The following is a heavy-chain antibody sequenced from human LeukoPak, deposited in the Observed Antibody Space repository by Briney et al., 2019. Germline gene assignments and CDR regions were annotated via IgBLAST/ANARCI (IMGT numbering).Heavy chain of an antibody. D-gene: IGHD6-13*01. CDR3: ARDKWYSSSWYFIDY. J-gene: IGHJ4*02. V-gene: IGHV1-3*01. CDR2: INAGNGNT. Sequence: ASVKVSCKASGYTFTSYAMHWVRQAPGQRLEWMGWINAGNGNTKYSQKFQGRVTITRDTSASTAYMELSSLRSEDMAVYYCARDKWYSSSWYFIDYWGQGTLVTVSS. CDR1: GYTFTSYA.